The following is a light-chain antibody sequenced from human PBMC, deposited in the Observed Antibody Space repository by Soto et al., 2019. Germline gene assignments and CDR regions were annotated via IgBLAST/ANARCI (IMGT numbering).Light chain of an antibody. CDR3: SSYTSSITLV. CDR2: DVS. Sequence: QSALTQPASVSGSPGQSITISCTGTSSDVGAYSYVSWYQQHPGKAPKLIIYDVSNRPSGVSNRFSGSKSGNTDSLTISGLQAEDEADYYCSSYTSSITLVFGGGTKLTVL. J-gene: IGLJ2*01. CDR1: SSDVGAYSY. V-gene: IGLV2-14*01.